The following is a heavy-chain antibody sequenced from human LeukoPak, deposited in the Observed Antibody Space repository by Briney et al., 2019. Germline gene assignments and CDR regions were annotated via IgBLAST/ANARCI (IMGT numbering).Heavy chain of an antibody. D-gene: IGHD6-13*01. Sequence: PSETLSLTCTVSGGSISSYYWSWIRQPPGKGLEWIGYIYYSGSTNYNPSLKSRVTISVDTSKNLFSLKLSSVTAADTAVYYCARVEQQLVLDYWGQGTLVTVSS. CDR1: GGSISSYY. V-gene: IGHV4-59*01. CDR2: IYYSGST. J-gene: IGHJ4*02. CDR3: ARVEQQLVLDY.